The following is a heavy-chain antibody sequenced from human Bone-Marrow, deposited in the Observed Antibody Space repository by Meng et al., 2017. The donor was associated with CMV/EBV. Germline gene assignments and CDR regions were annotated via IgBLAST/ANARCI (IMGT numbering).Heavy chain of an antibody. CDR1: GGTFSNYA. D-gene: IGHD5-24*01. J-gene: IGHJ4*02. Sequence: ASVKVSCKASGGTFSNYALSWVRQATGQGLEWMGWINPNSGGTNYAQKFQGRVTMTRDTSISTAYMELSRLRSDDTAVYYCARGWLQLRALDYWGQGTLVTVSS. V-gene: IGHV1-2*02. CDR2: INPNSGGT. CDR3: ARGWLQLRALDY.